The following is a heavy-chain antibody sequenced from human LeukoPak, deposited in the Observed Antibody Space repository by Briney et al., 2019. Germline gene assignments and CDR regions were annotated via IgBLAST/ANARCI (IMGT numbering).Heavy chain of an antibody. CDR2: IYYSGST. V-gene: IGHV4-59*01. Sequence: ETLSLTCTVSGVSISSYYWSWVRQPPGKGLEWVGYIYYSGSTNYNPSLKSRVTISVDTSNNHFSLKLSSVTAADTAVYYCARGGSGGDCSAFDYWGQGTLVTVSS. J-gene: IGHJ4*02. CDR1: GVSISSYY. CDR3: ARGGSGGDCSAFDY. D-gene: IGHD2-21*02.